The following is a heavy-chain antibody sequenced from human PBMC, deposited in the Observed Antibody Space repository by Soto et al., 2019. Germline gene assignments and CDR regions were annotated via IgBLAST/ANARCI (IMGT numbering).Heavy chain of an antibody. CDR3: ARDWHSDFWSGYYFSPFDY. D-gene: IGHD3-3*01. V-gene: IGHV3-30-3*01. CDR1: GFTFSSYA. J-gene: IGHJ4*02. Sequence: PGGSLRLSCAASGFTFSSYAMHWVRQAPGKGLEWVAVISYDGSNKYYADSVKGRFTISRDNSKNTPYLQMNSLRAEDTAVYYCARDWHSDFWSGYYFSPFDYWGQGTLVTVSS. CDR2: ISYDGSNK.